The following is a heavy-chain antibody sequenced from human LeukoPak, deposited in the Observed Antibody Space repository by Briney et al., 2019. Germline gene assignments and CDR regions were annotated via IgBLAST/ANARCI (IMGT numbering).Heavy chain of an antibody. CDR3: AKGASHGIHYWFDP. J-gene: IGHJ5*01. D-gene: IGHD1-14*01. CDR1: GFKVDEYA. V-gene: IGHV3-9*01. CDR2: VSWDSRSV. Sequence: GGSLRLSCEASGFKVDEYAMHWVRQAPGKGPEWVPGVSWDSRSVAYADSVRGRFTISRDSAKNSLYLQMNSLTTEDTAFYHCAKGASHGIHYWFDPWGQGTLDTVST.